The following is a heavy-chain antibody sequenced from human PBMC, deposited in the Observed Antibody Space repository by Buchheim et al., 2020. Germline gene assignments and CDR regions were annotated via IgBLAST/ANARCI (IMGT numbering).Heavy chain of an antibody. CDR3: ARGALLFVWGSYRHNWFDP. V-gene: IGHV4-34*01. Sequence: QVQLQQWGAGLLKPSETLSLTCAVYGGSFSGYYWSWIRQPPGKGLEWIGEINHSGSTNYNPSLKSRVTISVDTSKNQFSLKLGSVTAADTAVYYCARGALLFVWGSYRHNWFDPWGQGTL. CDR1: GGSFSGYY. D-gene: IGHD3-16*02. J-gene: IGHJ5*02. CDR2: INHSGST.